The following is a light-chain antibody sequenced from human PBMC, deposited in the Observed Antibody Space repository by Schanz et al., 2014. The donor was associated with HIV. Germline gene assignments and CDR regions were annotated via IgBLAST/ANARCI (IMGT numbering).Light chain of an antibody. J-gene: IGLJ3*02. Sequence: QSALTQPASVSGSPGQSITISCTGTSSDVGGYNYVSWYQQHPGKAPKLMIYDVSNRPSGVSNRFSGSKSGTSASLAISGLQSEDEADYYCSAWDDSLNGSVFGGGTKLTVL. CDR1: SSDVGGYNY. V-gene: IGLV2-14*03. CDR2: DVS. CDR3: SAWDDSLNGSV.